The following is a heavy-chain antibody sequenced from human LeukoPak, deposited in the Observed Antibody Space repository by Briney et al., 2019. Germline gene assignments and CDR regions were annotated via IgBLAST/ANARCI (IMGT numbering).Heavy chain of an antibody. D-gene: IGHD3-10*01. V-gene: IGHV1-69*04. CDR3: ARAPARRSSYYYGMDV. J-gene: IGHJ6*02. Sequence: SVKVSCKASGGTFSSYAISWVRQAPGQGLEWMGRIIPILGIANYAQKFQGRVTITADKSTSTAYMELSSLRSEDTAVYYCARAPARRSSYYYGMDVWGQGTTVTVSS. CDR2: IIPILGIA. CDR1: GGTFSSYA.